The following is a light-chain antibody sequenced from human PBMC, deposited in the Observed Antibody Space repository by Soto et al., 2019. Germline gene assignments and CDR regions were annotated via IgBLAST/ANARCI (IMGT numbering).Light chain of an antibody. Sequence: EIVLTQSPGTLSLSPGERATLSCRASQSVSSSYLAWYQQKPGQAPRLLIYGASSRATGIPDRFSGSGSGTDFTLTISRLEPADFAVYYCQQYGSSPFTFVPGTKVDIK. CDR3: QQYGSSPFT. CDR2: GAS. CDR1: QSVSSSY. J-gene: IGKJ3*01. V-gene: IGKV3-20*01.